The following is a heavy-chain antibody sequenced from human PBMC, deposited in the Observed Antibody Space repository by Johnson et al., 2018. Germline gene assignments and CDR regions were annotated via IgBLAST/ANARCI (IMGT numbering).Heavy chain of an antibody. J-gene: IGHJ3*02. Sequence: EVQLVESGGGLVQPGGSLRLSCAASGFTFSSYAMSWVRQAPGKGLEWVSAISGSGGSTYYVDSVKGRFTISRDNSKNTLYLQKNSLRAEDAALYDGAKIYCSSTRCYPPTCGAFDIWGQGTMVTVSS. CDR3: AKIYCSSTRCYPPTCGAFDI. CDR1: GFTFSSYA. CDR2: ISGSGGST. V-gene: IGHV3-23*04. D-gene: IGHD2-2*01.